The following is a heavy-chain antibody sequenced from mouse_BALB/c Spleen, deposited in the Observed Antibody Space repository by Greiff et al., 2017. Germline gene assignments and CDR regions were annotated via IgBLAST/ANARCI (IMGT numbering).Heavy chain of an antibody. D-gene: IGHD2-14*01. J-gene: IGHJ4*01. CDR3: ARHKRYDVAMDY. CDR1: GFSLTSYG. V-gene: IGHV2-6-2*01. Sequence: QVQLQQSGPDLVAPSQSLSITCTVSGFSLTSYGVHWVRQPPGKGLEWLVVIWSDGSTTYNSALKSRLSISKDNSKSQVFLKMNSLQTDDTAMYYCARHKRYDVAMDYWGQGTSVTVSS. CDR2: IWSDGST.